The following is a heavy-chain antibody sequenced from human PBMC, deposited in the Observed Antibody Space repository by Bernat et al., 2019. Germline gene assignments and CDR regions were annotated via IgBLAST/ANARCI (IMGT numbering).Heavy chain of an antibody. CDR1: GYSFTNYW. J-gene: IGHJ3*02. CDR2: IYPDDSDT. CDR3: ARLVFSSGNDAFDI. D-gene: IGHD3-10*01. Sequence: EVQLVQSGAEVKKPGESLKISCKGSGYSFTNYWIAWVRQMPGEGLEWMGIIYPDDSDTRYSPAFQGQVTISADKSINTAYLQWSGLKASDSAKYYCARLVFSSGNDAFDIWGQGTMVTVSS. V-gene: IGHV5-51*01.